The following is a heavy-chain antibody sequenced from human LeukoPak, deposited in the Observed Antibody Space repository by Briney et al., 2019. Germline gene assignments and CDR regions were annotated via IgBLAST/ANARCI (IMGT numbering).Heavy chain of an antibody. V-gene: IGHV3-23*01. Sequence: GGSLGLSCAASEFTFSSYAMSWVRQAPGKGLEWVSAISGSGGSTYYADSVKGRFTISRDNSKNTLYLQMNSLRAEDTAVYYCAKDWSYYDSSGYPKQNWFDPWGQGTLVTVSS. D-gene: IGHD3-22*01. CDR1: EFTFSSYA. CDR2: ISGSGGST. CDR3: AKDWSYYDSSGYPKQNWFDP. J-gene: IGHJ5*02.